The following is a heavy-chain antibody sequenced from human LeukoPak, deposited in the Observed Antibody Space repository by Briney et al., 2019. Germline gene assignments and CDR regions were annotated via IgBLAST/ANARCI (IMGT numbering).Heavy chain of an antibody. D-gene: IGHD3-22*01. CDR2: IHTIET. CDR3: ARGLRDEERYYKYYYMDV. V-gene: IGHV4-4*09. CDR1: GVSISGYF. Sequence: SETLSLTCTISGVSISGYFGTWIRQASGKGLEWIGYIHTIETKYNPSLQSRVSMSIDTSKNQFSLNLRSVTAADTAVYYCARGLRDEERYYKYYYMDVWGKGTTVTVSS. J-gene: IGHJ6*03.